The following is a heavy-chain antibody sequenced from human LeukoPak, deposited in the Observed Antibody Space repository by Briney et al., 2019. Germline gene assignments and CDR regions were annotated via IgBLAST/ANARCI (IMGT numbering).Heavy chain of an antibody. CDR1: GYTFSGYY. Sequence: ASVKVSCTASGYTFSGYYMHWVRQAPGQGLEWMGWINPNSGGTNYAQKFQGRVTMTRDTSISTAYMELSRLRSDDTAVYYCARVPDYVWGTYRYYFDYWGQGTLVTVSS. D-gene: IGHD3-16*02. CDR3: ARVPDYVWGTYRYYFDY. V-gene: IGHV1-2*02. CDR2: INPNSGGT. J-gene: IGHJ4*02.